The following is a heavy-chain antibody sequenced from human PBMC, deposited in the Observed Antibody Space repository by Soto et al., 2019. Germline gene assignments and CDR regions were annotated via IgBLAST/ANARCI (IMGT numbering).Heavy chain of an antibody. J-gene: IGHJ4*02. Sequence: GGSLRLSCAASGFPFSSYWMHWVRQAPGKGLVWVSRINGDGSSITYADSVKGRFTISRDTPKNQFSLKLSSVTAADTAVYYCARVTPYYDSSGYYPLIDYWGQGTLVTVSS. D-gene: IGHD3-22*01. CDR2: INGDGSSI. CDR3: ARVTPYYDSSGYYPLIDY. CDR1: GFPFSSYW. V-gene: IGHV3-74*03.